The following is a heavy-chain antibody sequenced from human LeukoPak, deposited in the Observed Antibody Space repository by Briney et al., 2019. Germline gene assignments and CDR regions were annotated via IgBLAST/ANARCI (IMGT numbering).Heavy chain of an antibody. V-gene: IGHV1-3*01. CDR2: INAGNGIT. D-gene: IGHD6-13*01. J-gene: IGHJ6*02. CDR1: GYTFTSYA. Sequence: ASVKVPCKASGYTFTSYAMHWVRQAPGQRLEWMGWINAGNGITKYSQKFQGRVTITRDTSASTAYMELSSLRSEDTAVYYCARVKVVTAAGPHYYGMNVWGQGTTVTVSS. CDR3: ARVKVVTAAGPHYYGMNV.